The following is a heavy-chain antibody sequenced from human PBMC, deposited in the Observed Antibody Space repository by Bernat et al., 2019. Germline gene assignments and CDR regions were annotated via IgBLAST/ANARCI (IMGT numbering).Heavy chain of an antibody. CDR1: GGSISSGDYY. J-gene: IGHJ6*02. CDR2: IYYSGTT. D-gene: IGHD4-23*01. V-gene: IGHV4-30-4*01. Sequence: QVQLQESGPGLVKPSQTLSLTCTVSGGSISSGDYYWSWIRQPPGKGLEWIGYIYYSGTTYYNPSLKSRLTISVDTSKNQFSLKLSSVTATDTAVYYCASRTVVPRLDYYYYGMDVWGQGTTVTVSS. CDR3: ASRTVVPRLDYYYYGMDV.